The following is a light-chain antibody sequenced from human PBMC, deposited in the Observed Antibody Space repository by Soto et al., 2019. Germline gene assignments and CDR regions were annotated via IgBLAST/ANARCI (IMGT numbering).Light chain of an antibody. CDR2: GAS. J-gene: IGKJ4*01. V-gene: IGKV1-39*01. CDR3: QRYNNWPLT. Sequence: DIQMTQSPSSLSASVGDRVTITCRASLPITTYLNWFQQKPGKAPKLLIYGASTLQTGVPSRFNGGGSGTVFTLTINSLQSEDFAIYYCQRYNNWPLTFGGGTKVESK. CDR1: LPITTY.